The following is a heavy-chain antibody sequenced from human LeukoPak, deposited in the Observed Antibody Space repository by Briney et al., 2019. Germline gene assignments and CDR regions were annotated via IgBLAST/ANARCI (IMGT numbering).Heavy chain of an antibody. CDR3: ARHIELRADYPYYYMDV. D-gene: IGHD3-16*01. Sequence: ASVKVSCKASGYTFTSYYMHWVRQAPGQGLEWMGGIIPIFGTANYAQKFQGRVTITADKSTSTAYMELSSLRSEDTAVYYCARHIELRADYPYYYMDVWGKGTTVTVSS. V-gene: IGHV1-69*06. CDR2: IIPIFGTA. J-gene: IGHJ6*03. CDR1: GYTFTSYY.